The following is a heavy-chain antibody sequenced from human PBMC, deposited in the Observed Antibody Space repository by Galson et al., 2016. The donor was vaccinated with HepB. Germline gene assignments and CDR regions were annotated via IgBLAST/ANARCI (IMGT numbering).Heavy chain of an antibody. Sequence: SETLSLTCAVSGGSISSTNWWSWVRQPPGKGLEWIGEIYHGGTTHYNPSLKSRVTVSVDKSKNQFSLRLTSVTAADTAMYYCARDRPGLGVAAGAFDVWGQGTMVSVSS. D-gene: IGHD3-16*01. CDR2: IYHGGTT. CDR1: GGSISSTNW. V-gene: IGHV4-4*02. J-gene: IGHJ3*01. CDR3: ARDRPGLGVAAGAFDV.